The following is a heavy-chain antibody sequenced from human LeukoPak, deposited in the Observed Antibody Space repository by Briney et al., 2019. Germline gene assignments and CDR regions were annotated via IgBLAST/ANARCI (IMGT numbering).Heavy chain of an antibody. D-gene: IGHD7-27*01. CDR2: ISASGGTT. V-gene: IGHV3-23*01. J-gene: IGHJ4*02. CDR1: GFTFSNYV. Sequence: PGGSLRLSCAASGFTFSNYVMGWVRQAPGKGLEWVSGISASGGTTYYADSVKGRFTISRDNSKNTLSLQMNSLKVEDTAVYYCAKGNWGPLYYFDSWGQGTLVTVSS. CDR3: AKGNWGPLYYFDS.